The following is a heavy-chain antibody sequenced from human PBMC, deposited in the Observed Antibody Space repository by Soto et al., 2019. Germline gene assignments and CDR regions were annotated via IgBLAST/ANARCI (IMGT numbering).Heavy chain of an antibody. Sequence: QVQLQESGPGLVKPSETLSLTCTVSGDSIRHYYWSWIRQPPGKGLEWIGYISFSGSTFYNTSLRSRVTISSDRSRNQFSLELHSVTAADAAVYYCASNTGWYLLDYWGQGTLVTVSS. J-gene: IGHJ4*02. D-gene: IGHD6-19*01. V-gene: IGHV4-59*01. CDR2: ISFSGST. CDR1: GDSIRHYY. CDR3: ASNTGWYLLDY.